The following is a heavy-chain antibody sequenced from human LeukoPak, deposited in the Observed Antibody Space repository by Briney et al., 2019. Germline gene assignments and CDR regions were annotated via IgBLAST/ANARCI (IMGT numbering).Heavy chain of an antibody. Sequence: SETLSLTCTVSGGSISKYYLSWIRQPAGKGLEWIGRIFTSGSATSSSSLKSRVTMSADTSKNQFSLNLSSVTAADTAVYFCASGYGSGSYLYWGQGTQVTVSS. J-gene: IGHJ4*02. CDR3: ASGYGSGSYLY. CDR2: IFTSGSA. V-gene: IGHV4-4*07. D-gene: IGHD3-10*01. CDR1: GGSISKYY.